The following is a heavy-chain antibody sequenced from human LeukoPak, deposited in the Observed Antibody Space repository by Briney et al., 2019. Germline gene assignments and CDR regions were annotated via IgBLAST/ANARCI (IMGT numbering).Heavy chain of an antibody. CDR2: IYYSGST. D-gene: IGHD3-22*01. V-gene: IGHV4-39*07. CDR3: ARDSISYYYDSSGYYSQGRAFDV. Sequence: MTSETLSLTCTVSGGSISSSSYYWGWIRQPPGKGLEWIGSIYYSGSTYYHPSLKSRVTISVDTSKNQFSLKLSSVTAADTAVYYCARDSISYYYDSSGYYSQGRAFDVWGQGTMVTVSS. CDR1: GGSISSSSYY. J-gene: IGHJ3*01.